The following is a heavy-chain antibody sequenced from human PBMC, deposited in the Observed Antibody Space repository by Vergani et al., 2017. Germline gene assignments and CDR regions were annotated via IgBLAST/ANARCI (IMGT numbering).Heavy chain of an antibody. V-gene: IGHV4-34*01. CDR1: GGSFSGYY. D-gene: IGHD2-2*01. CDR2: INHSGST. J-gene: IGHJ2*01. Sequence: QVQLQQWGAGLLKPSETLSLTCAVYGGSFSGYYWRWIRQPPGKGLEWIGEINHSGSTNYNPSLKSRVTISVDTSKNQFSLKLSSVTAADTAVYYCARGGRGVPAATHWYFDLWGRGTLVTVSS. CDR3: ARGGRGVPAATHWYFDL.